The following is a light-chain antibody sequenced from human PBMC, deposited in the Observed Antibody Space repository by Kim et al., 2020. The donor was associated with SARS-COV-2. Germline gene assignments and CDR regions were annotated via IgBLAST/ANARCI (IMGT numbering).Light chain of an antibody. CDR3: QSYDSANLWV. CDR1: SGGIAKHY. Sequence: KTRTLPCTRDSGGIAKHYVHRYHHRPGSSPPTVIYDGNQRPSGVPDRFSGSIGSSSNSASLTISGLKTEDEADYYCQSYDSANLWVFGGGTKLTVL. J-gene: IGLJ3*02. CDR2: DGN. V-gene: IGLV6-57*01.